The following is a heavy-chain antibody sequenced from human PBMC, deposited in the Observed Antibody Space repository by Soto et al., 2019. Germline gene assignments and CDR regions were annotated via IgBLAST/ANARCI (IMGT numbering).Heavy chain of an antibody. Sequence: QLTLKESGPTLVKHTQTLTLTCPLSGFSLSTSGVGVGWIRQPPGKALEWLALIYWDDDKRYSPSLKSRLTITKDTSKNQVVLTMTNMDPVDTATYYCAHSLIPNWGSRGAFDYWGQGTLLTVS. D-gene: IGHD7-27*01. J-gene: IGHJ4*02. CDR2: IYWDDDK. CDR3: AHSLIPNWGSRGAFDY. V-gene: IGHV2-5*02. CDR1: GFSLSTSGVG.